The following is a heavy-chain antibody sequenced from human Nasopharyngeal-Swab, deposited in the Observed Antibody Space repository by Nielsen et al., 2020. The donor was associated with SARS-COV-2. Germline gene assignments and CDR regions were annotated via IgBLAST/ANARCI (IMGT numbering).Heavy chain of an antibody. CDR3: ARTRAHYDILTGYYIPQQYYFDY. J-gene: IGHJ4*02. Sequence: WIRQPPGKGLEWIGEINHSGSTNYNPSLKSRVTISVDTSKNQFSLKLSSVTAADTAVYYCARTRAHYDILTGYYIPQQYYFDYWGQGTLVTVSS. D-gene: IGHD3-9*01. V-gene: IGHV4-34*01. CDR2: INHSGST.